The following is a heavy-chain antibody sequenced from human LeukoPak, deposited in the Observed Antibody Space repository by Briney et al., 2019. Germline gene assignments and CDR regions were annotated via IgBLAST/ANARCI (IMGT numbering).Heavy chain of an antibody. V-gene: IGHV1-46*01. D-gene: IGHD5-12*01. CDR3: ARDSGYSGYDHIRGDY. CDR1: GYTFTSYY. CDR2: ISPTGGSA. Sequence: GASVKVSCKASGYTFTSYYMHWVRQAPGQGLEWMGIISPTGGSATYAQNFQGRVTMTRDMSTSTVYMELSSLRSEDTAVYYCARDSGYSGYDHIRGDYWGQGTLATVSS. J-gene: IGHJ4*02.